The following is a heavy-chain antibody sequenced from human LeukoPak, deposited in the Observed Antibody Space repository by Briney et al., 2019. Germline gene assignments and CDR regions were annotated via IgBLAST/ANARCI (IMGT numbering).Heavy chain of an antibody. J-gene: IGHJ6*02. D-gene: IGHD5-18*01. Sequence: PSETLSLTCTVSGGSISSYYWSWIRQPPGKGLEWIGYIYYSGSTNYNPSLKSRVTISVDTSKNQVSLKLSSVTAADTAVYYCARHWTSGHNYGYKYGMDVWGQGTTVTVSS. V-gene: IGHV4-59*08. CDR3: ARHWTSGHNYGYKYGMDV. CDR2: IYYSGST. CDR1: GGSISSYY.